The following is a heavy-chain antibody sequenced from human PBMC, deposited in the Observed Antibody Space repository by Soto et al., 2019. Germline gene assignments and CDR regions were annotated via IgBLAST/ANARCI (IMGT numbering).Heavy chain of an antibody. D-gene: IGHD3-16*01. J-gene: IGHJ4*02. CDR2: ISGSGGST. CDR3: AKVISVPVWGLDY. V-gene: IGHV3-23*01. CDR1: GFTFSRYA. Sequence: EVQLLESGGGLVQPGGSLRLSCAASGFTFSRYAMSWVRQAPGKGLEWVSAISGSGGSTYYADSVKGRFTISRDNSKNTLYLQMNSLRAEDTAVYYCAKVISVPVWGLDYWGQGTLVTVSS.